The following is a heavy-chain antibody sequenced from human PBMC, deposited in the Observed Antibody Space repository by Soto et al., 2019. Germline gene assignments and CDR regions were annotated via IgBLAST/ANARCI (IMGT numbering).Heavy chain of an antibody. J-gene: IGHJ4*02. CDR2: TYYRSKWYN. CDR3: ARDSPGYGDYVLFDY. V-gene: IGHV6-1*01. D-gene: IGHD4-17*01. Sequence: LSLTCAISGDSVSSNSAAWNWIRQSPSRGLEWLGRTYYRSKWYNDYAVSVKSRITINTDTSKNQFSLQLNSVTPEDTAEXYCARDSPGYGDYVLFDYWGQGTLVTVSS. CDR1: GDSVSSNSAA.